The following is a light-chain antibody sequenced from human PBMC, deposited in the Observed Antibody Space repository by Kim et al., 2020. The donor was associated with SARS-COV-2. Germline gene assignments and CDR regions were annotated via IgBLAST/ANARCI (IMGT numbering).Light chain of an antibody. CDR2: SNN. J-gene: IGLJ3*02. V-gene: IGLV1-44*01. CDR3: AAQIDRLNRWV. Sequence: LRPTTSSSGTSGIIGIKTIIWYRHHPETAPPLLIYSNNQRPSRVAVRFSVSKSETAHSPAITGHQCEDAADYYCAAQIDRLNRWVFGGGTQLTVL. CDR1: SGIIGIKT.